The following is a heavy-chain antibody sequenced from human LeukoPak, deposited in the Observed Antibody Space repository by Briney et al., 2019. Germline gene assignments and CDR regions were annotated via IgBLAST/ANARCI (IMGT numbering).Heavy chain of an antibody. Sequence: PGGALRLSCAGSGFTFSRHFMHWVRQAPGKGLVWVSRINADGSRSHYADSVKGRFTISGDNAKNTLHLQMDSLSAEDTAVYYCTSDTVNTAVGIDYWGQGTLVTVRS. CDR3: TSDTVNTAVGIDY. CDR2: INADGSRS. D-gene: IGHD5-18*01. J-gene: IGHJ4*02. CDR1: GFTFSRHF. V-gene: IGHV3-74*01.